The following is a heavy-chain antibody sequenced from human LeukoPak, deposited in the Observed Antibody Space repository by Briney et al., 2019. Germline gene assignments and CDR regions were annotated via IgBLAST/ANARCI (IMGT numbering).Heavy chain of an antibody. D-gene: IGHD3-3*01. Sequence: GGSLRLSCAASGFTFSSYWMSWVRQAPGKGLEWVANIKQDGSEKYYVDSVKGRFTISRDNAKNSLYLQMNSLRAEDTAVYYCARDVRKALPYYDFWSGYLGGIDYWGQGTLVTVSS. CDR1: GFTFSSYW. J-gene: IGHJ4*02. CDR2: IKQDGSEK. CDR3: ARDVRKALPYYDFWSGYLGGIDY. V-gene: IGHV3-7*01.